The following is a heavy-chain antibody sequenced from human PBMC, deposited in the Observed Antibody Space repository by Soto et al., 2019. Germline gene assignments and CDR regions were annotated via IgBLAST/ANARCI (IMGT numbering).Heavy chain of an antibody. J-gene: IGHJ4*02. CDR1: GYIFSNYW. Sequence: GESLKISCKGSGYIFSNYWIGWVRQKTGKGLEWMGIIYPADSETRYSPSLQGQVTISADKSISTAYLQWSSLKASDIAMYFCARSPCGSDCYSVAPFDYWGQGTLVTVSS. D-gene: IGHD2-21*02. CDR2: IYPADSET. V-gene: IGHV5-51*01. CDR3: ARSPCGSDCYSVAPFDY.